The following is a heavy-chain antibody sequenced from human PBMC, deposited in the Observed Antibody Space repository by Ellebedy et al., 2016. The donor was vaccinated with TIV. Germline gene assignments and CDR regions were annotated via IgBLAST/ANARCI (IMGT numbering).Heavy chain of an antibody. Sequence: GESLKISCVASGFSFSNYAMTWVRQSPGKGLEWVSTILRSGSAIFYADSVKGRFTVSRDNSKTLLFLQMNSLRAEDTALYYCAKDGGWRGSDFWGQGTQVTVSS. J-gene: IGHJ4*02. V-gene: IGHV3-23*01. CDR3: AKDGGWRGSDF. CDR1: GFSFSNYA. CDR2: ILRSGSAI. D-gene: IGHD6-19*01.